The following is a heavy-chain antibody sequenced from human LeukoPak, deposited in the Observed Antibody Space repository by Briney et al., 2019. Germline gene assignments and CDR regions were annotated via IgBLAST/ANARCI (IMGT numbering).Heavy chain of an antibody. Sequence: PGRSLRLSCAASGFTFSSYGMHWVRQAPGKGLEWVAVISYDGSNKYYADSVKGRFTISRDNAKNSLYLQMNSLRAEDTAVYYCARVSSWYWRLIYYGMDVWGQGTTVTVSS. CDR1: GFTFSSYG. D-gene: IGHD6-13*01. CDR2: ISYDGSNK. V-gene: IGHV3-30*03. CDR3: ARVSSWYWRLIYYGMDV. J-gene: IGHJ6*02.